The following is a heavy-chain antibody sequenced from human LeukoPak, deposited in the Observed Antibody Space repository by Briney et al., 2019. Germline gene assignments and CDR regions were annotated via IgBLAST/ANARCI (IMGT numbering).Heavy chain of an antibody. D-gene: IGHD3-22*01. CDR3: ARAGYCDSSGYYGGDY. CDR2: IIPIFGTA. V-gene: IGHV1-69*06. J-gene: IGHJ4*02. CDR1: GGTFSSYA. Sequence: SVKVSCKASGGTFSSYAISWVRQAPGQGLEWMDGIIPIFGTANYAQKFQGRVTITADKSTSTAYMELSSLRSEDTAVYYCARAGYCDSSGYYGGDYWGQGTLVTVSS.